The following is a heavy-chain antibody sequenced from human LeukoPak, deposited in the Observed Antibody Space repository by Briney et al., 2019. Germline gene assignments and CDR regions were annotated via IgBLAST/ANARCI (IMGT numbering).Heavy chain of an antibody. V-gene: IGHV4-59*10. J-gene: IGHJ5*02. Sequence: RPSETLSLTCAVYGGSFSSYYWSWIRQPAGKVLEWIGRIYTSGSTNYNPSLKSRVTMSVDTSKNQFSLKLSSVTAADTAVYYCARARFAPGYSSSWYSWFDPWGQGTLVTVSS. CDR1: GGSFSSYY. CDR3: ARARFAPGYSSSWYSWFDP. CDR2: IYTSGST. D-gene: IGHD6-13*01.